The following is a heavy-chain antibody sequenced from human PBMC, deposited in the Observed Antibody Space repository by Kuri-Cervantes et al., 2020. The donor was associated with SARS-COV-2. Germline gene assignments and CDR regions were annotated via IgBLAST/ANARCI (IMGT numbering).Heavy chain of an antibody. CDR1: GGSISSSSYY. J-gene: IGHJ5*02. V-gene: IGHV4-39*01. D-gene: IGHD3-3*01. Sequence: ESLKISCTVSGGSISSSSYYWGWIRQPPGKGLEWIGSIYYSGSTYYNPSLKSRVTISVDTSKNQFSLKLSSVTAADTAVYYCAKNRRFTIFGVVILDWFDPWGQGTLVTVSS. CDR2: IYYSGST. CDR3: AKNRRFTIFGVVILDWFDP.